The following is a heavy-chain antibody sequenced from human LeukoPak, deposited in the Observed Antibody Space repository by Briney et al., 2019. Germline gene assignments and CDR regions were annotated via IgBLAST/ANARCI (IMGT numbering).Heavy chain of an antibody. CDR1: EFSVGSNY. CDR3: ATPPTVTRNY. V-gene: IGHV3-66*01. Sequence: GGSLRLSCAASEFSVGSNYMTWVRQAPGKGLEWVSLTYSGGSTYYADSVKGRFTISRDNSKNTLYLQMDSLRAEDTAVYYCATPPTVTRNYWGQGTLVTVSS. J-gene: IGHJ4*02. CDR2: TYSGGST. D-gene: IGHD4-17*01.